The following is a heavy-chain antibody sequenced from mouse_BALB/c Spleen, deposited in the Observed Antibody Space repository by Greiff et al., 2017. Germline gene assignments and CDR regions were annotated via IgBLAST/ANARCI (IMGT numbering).Heavy chain of an antibody. V-gene: IGHV14-4*02. CDR3: TSYYYGRVAWFAY. CDR2: IDPENGDT. J-gene: IGHJ3*01. D-gene: IGHD1-1*01. Sequence: VTLKVSGAELVRSGASVKLSCTASGFNIKDYYMHWVKQRPEQGLEWIGWIDPENGDTEYAPKFQGKATMTADTSSNTAYLQLSSLTSEDTAVYYCTSYYYGRVAWFAYWGQGTLVTVSA. CDR1: GFNIKDYY.